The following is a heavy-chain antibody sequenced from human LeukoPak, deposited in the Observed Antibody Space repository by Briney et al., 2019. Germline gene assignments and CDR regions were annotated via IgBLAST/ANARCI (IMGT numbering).Heavy chain of an antibody. D-gene: IGHD6-13*01. Sequence: GGSLRLSCAASGFTFSSYGMHWVRQAPGKGLEWVAFIRYDGSNKYYADSVKGRFTISRDNSKNTLYLQMNSLRAEDTAVYYCAKDGIAAAGTFVFFLHYWGQGTLVTVSS. J-gene: IGHJ4*02. CDR3: AKDGIAAAGTFVFFLHY. CDR1: GFTFSSYG. CDR2: IRYDGSNK. V-gene: IGHV3-30*02.